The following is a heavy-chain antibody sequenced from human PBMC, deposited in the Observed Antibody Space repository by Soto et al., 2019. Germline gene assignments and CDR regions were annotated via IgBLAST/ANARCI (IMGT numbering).Heavy chain of an antibody. CDR2: ISGSGAST. Sequence: GGSLRLSCVASGFTFSTYAMSWVRQAPGKGLEWVSAISGSGASTYYADSVKGRFTISRDNSKNTLYLQMNSLRVEDTAVYYCAKEGAAAATYYYYGMDVWGQGTTVTVSS. D-gene: IGHD6-13*01. CDR3: AKEGAAAATYYYYGMDV. J-gene: IGHJ6*02. V-gene: IGHV3-23*01. CDR1: GFTFSTYA.